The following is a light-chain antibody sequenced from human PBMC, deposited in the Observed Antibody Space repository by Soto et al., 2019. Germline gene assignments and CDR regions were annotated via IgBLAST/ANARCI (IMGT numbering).Light chain of an antibody. CDR1: QSISTF. V-gene: IGKV1-39*01. CDR2: AAS. J-gene: IGKJ1*01. Sequence: DIQMTPSPSSLSASVGDIVSVTCRASQSISTFLNWYQQRPGEAPKLLIYAASSLQSGVPSRFSGSGSGADFTLTSGSLQPEDFATYYGQQSYTTPRTFGQGTKVEVK. CDR3: QQSYTTPRT.